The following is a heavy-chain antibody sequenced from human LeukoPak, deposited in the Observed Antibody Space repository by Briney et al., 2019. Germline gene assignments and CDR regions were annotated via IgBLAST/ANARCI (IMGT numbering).Heavy chain of an antibody. D-gene: IGHD6-19*01. J-gene: IGHJ6*04. V-gene: IGHV4-34*01. Sequence: NLALTRAVYGGFFSCYYWRGVRPPPRKGGGGGGGIKYSGSTNYNPSLLSRVTISVDTSKNQFSLKLSSVTAADTAVYYCARDQRWLGAYYHYGMDVWGKGTTVTVSS. CDR3: ARDQRWLGAYYHYGMDV. CDR1: GGFFSCYY. CDR2: IKYSGST.